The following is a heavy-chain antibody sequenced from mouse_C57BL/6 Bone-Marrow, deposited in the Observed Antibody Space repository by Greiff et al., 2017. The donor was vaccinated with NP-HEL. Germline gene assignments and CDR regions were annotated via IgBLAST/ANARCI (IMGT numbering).Heavy chain of an antibody. CDR3: ARSFYYDLLYY. Sequence: EVKLQESGGGLVKPGGSLKLSCAASGFTFSSYAMSWVRQTPEKRLEWVATISDGGSYTYYPDNVKGRFTISRDNAKNNLYLQMSHLKSEDTAMYYCARSFYYDLLYYWGQGTTLTVSS. CDR2: ISDGGSYT. CDR1: GFTFSSYA. D-gene: IGHD2-4*01. J-gene: IGHJ2*01. V-gene: IGHV5-4*03.